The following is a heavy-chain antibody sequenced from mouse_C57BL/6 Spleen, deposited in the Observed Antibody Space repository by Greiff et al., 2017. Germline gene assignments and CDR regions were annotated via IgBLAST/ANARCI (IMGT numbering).Heavy chain of an antibody. CDR3: ARRCVYYGSSYEGDAMDY. J-gene: IGHJ4*01. D-gene: IGHD1-1*01. CDR2: IYPGSGST. Sequence: VQLQQPGAELVKPGASVKMSCKASGYTFTSYWITWVKQRPGQGLEWIGDIYPGSGSTNYNEKFKGKATLTVDTSSSTAYMQLSSLTSEDSAVYYCARRCVYYGSSYEGDAMDYWGQGTSVTVSS. CDR1: GYTFTSYW. V-gene: IGHV1-55*01.